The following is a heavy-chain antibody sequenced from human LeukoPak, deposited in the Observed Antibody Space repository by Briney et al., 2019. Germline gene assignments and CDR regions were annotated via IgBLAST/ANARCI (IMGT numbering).Heavy chain of an antibody. Sequence: GGSLRLSCAASGFTFTKYWMTWVRQAPGKGLEWVGNIKQDGSDKNYMDSVKGRFTISRDNTKNSVYLQMSSLRAEDTAVYYCAGAIGYFDYWGQGTLVTVSS. CDR2: IKQDGSDK. V-gene: IGHV3-7*04. J-gene: IGHJ4*02. CDR1: GFTFTKYW. D-gene: IGHD2-15*01. CDR3: AGAIGYFDY.